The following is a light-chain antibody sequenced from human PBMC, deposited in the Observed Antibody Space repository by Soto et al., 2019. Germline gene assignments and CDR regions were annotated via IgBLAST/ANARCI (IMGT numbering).Light chain of an antibody. Sequence: DIVMTQSPDSLSVSLGERATINCKPSQSILYRSNGKEYLALYQQKPGHPPKLLIYWASTRESGVPDRFSGRCSRTDFTLTISSLQAEDVAVYYCQQFFTTPLTFGGGTRVEI. CDR3: QQFFTTPLT. CDR2: WAS. CDR1: QSILYRSNGKEY. J-gene: IGKJ4*01. V-gene: IGKV4-1*01.